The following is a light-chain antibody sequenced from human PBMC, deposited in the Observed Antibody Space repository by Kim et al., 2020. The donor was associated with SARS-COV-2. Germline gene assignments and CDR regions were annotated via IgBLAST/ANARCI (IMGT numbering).Light chain of an antibody. CDR3: QQYNNWPLT. J-gene: IGKJ1*01. CDR1: QSVSSN. V-gene: IGKV3-15*01. Sequence: VSPGERAALSCRASQSVSSNLAWYQQKPGQAPRLLIYGASTRATGIPARFSGSGSGTEFTLTISSLQSEDFAVYYCQQYNNWPLTFGQGTKVDIK. CDR2: GAS.